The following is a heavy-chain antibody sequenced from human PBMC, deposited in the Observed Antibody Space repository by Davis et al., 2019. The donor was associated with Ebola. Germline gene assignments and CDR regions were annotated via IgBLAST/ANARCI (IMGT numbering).Heavy chain of an antibody. Sequence: GGSLRLSCAASGFTFSSYSMNWVRQAPGKGLEWVSSISRSSSYIYYADSVKGRFTISRNNAKNSLSLQMNSLRAEDTAVYYCAREFVATIWGNWFDPWGQGTLVTVSS. D-gene: IGHD5-12*01. CDR2: ISRSSSYI. V-gene: IGHV3-21*01. J-gene: IGHJ5*02. CDR3: AREFVATIWGNWFDP. CDR1: GFTFSSYS.